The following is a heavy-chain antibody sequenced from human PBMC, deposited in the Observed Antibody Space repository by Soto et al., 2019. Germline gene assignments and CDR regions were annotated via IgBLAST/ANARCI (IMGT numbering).Heavy chain of an antibody. CDR3: AHRRDIVVVPAAIPAYYYYGMDV. Sequence: SGPTLVNPTQTLTLTCTFSGFSLITSGVVVGWIRQPPGNALEWLALIYWNDDKRYSPSLKSRLTITKDTSKNQVVLTMTNMDPVDTATYYCAHRRDIVVVPAAIPAYYYYGMDVWGQGTTVTVSS. CDR1: GFSLITSGVV. J-gene: IGHJ6*02. V-gene: IGHV2-5*01. CDR2: IYWNDDK. D-gene: IGHD2-2*02.